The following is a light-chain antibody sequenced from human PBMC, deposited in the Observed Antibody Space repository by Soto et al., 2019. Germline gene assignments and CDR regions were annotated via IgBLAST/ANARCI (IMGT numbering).Light chain of an antibody. J-gene: IGKJ1*01. CDR2: HAS. CDR3: QPYNSYGT. Sequence: DIQMTQSPSILPASVGDRVTITCRASQNIDRWLAWYQQKPGKAPKLLIYHASSLETGVPSRFSGSGSGTEFTLTISSVQPDDFAAYYCQPYNSYGTVGQGTKVGIK. V-gene: IGKV1-5*01. CDR1: QNIDRW.